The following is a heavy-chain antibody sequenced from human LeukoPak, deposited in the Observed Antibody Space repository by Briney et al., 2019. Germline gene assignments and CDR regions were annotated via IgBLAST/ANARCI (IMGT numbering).Heavy chain of an antibody. CDR2: IQSSGST. CDR1: GGSISGGYY. CDR3: ARDGPVSYFDY. V-gene: IGHV4-4*07. Sequence: SETLSLTCTVSGGSISGGYYWSWIRQPARKGLEWIGRIQSSGSTNYNPSLKSRVTMSVDTSKNEFSLKLSSVTAAGTAVYYCARDGPVSYFDYWGQGTLVTVSS. J-gene: IGHJ4*02.